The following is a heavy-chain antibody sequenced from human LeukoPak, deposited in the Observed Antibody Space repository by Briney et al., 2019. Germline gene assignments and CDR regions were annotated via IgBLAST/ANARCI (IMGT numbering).Heavy chain of an antibody. Sequence: GGSLRLSCTASGFTFSSYGMSWVRQAPGKGLDWVSAISGSCGSTYYADSVKGRFSISRDNSKNTLYLQMNSLRAEDKAVYYXXXXXXXIVVEPATYYYYYMDVWGKGTTVTISS. J-gene: IGHJ6*03. CDR3: XXXXXXIVVEPATYYYYYMDV. V-gene: IGHV3-23*01. CDR1: GFTFSSYG. D-gene: IGHD2-2*01. CDR2: ISGSCGST.